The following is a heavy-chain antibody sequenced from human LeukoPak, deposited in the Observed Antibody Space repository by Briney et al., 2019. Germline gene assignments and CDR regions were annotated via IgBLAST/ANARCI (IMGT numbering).Heavy chain of an antibody. D-gene: IGHD2-2*01. CDR2: IIPILGIA. CDR3: ARGYCSSTSCVYGMDV. Sequence: ASVKVSCNASGGTFSSYAISWVRQAPGQGLEWMGRIIPILGIANYAQKFQGRVTITADKSTSTAYMELSSLRSEDTAVYYCARGYCSSTSCVYGMDVWGQGTTVTVSS. V-gene: IGHV1-69*04. CDR1: GGTFSSYA. J-gene: IGHJ6*02.